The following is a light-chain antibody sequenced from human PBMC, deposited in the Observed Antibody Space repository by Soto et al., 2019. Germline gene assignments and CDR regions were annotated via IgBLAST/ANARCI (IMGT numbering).Light chain of an antibody. J-gene: IGKJ3*01. CDR3: QQYNNWPYT. V-gene: IGKV3-15*01. CDR1: QSVYSN. CDR2: GAS. Sequence: EIVMTQSPATLSVSPGERATLSCRARQSVYSNLAWYQPKPGQPPRLHIYGASTRATGIPARFSGSGSATEFTFTISSLQSEDFSAYYCQQYNNWPYTFGPGTKVDIK.